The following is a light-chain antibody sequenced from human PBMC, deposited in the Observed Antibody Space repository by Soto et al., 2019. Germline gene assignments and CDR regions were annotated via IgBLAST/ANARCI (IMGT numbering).Light chain of an antibody. Sequence: EIVLTQSPANLSLSPGETVALSCRASQSVSGYLDWFHQKPGQAPRLVLLRIFTRAIGVPARFSGSGSETEFTLTISGLQSEDSGVYYCLQHYSWPWTFGQGTKVDIK. J-gene: IGKJ1*01. CDR1: QSVSGY. CDR2: RIF. CDR3: LQHYSWPWT. V-gene: IGKV3-15*01.